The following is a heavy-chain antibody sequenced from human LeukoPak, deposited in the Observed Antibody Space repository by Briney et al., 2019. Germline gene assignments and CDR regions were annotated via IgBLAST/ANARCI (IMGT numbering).Heavy chain of an antibody. J-gene: IGHJ4*02. CDR3: AAGPWELDF. CDR1: GVSINTYY. CDR2: IYNGGNT. Sequence: SETPSLTCTVSGVSINTYYASWIRQAPGKGLEFIGFIYNGGNTNYNPSLKSRATISVDTSNNQFSLRLTSVTAADTAMYYCAAGPWELDFWGQGTLVTVSS. D-gene: IGHD1-26*01. V-gene: IGHV4-4*09.